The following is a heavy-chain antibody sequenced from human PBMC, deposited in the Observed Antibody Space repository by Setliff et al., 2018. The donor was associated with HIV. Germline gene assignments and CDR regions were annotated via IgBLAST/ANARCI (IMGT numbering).Heavy chain of an antibody. V-gene: IGHV4-39*07. Sequence: SETLSLTCTVSGDSISSSTYYWGWIRQPPGRGLEWIGSIFYTGFTYYSPSLESRVTMSVGTSKNQFSLRVRSVTAADTAVYYCARVVKGYNWNYFDYWGQGTLVTVSS. J-gene: IGHJ4*02. CDR1: GDSISSSTYY. CDR3: ARVVKGYNWNYFDY. D-gene: IGHD1-20*01. CDR2: IFYTGFT.